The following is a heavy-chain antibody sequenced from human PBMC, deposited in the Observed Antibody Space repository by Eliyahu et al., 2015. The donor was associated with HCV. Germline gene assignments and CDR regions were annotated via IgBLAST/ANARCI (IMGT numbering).Heavy chain of an antibody. CDR3: ATAGPVDTAMVIGY. Sequence: QVQLVQSGAEVKKPGASVKVSCKASGYTFTGNFSHGVRQAPGQGLEWMGWFNPNSGGTNYAQKFQGRVTMTRDTSISTAYMELSRLRSDDTAVYYCATAGPVDTAMVIGYWGQGTLVTVSS. D-gene: IGHD5-18*01. CDR1: GYTFTGNF. CDR2: FNPNSGGT. J-gene: IGHJ4*02. V-gene: IGHV1-2*02.